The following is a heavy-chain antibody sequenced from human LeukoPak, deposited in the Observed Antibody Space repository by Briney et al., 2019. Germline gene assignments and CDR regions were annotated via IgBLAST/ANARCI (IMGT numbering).Heavy chain of an antibody. J-gene: IGHJ4*02. V-gene: IGHV3-7*01. CDR3: ATPSGYSSGWYPFDY. Sequence: GGSLRLSCAASGFTFGSYWMSWVRQAPGKGLEWVANIKQDGTEKYYVDSVRGRFTISRDNAKNSLYLQMNSLRAEDTAVYYCATPSGYSSGWYPFDYWGQGTLVTVSS. D-gene: IGHD6-19*01. CDR2: IKQDGTEK. CDR1: GFTFGSYW.